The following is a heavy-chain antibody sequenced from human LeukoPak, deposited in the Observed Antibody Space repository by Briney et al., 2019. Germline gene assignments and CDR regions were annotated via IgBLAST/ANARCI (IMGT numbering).Heavy chain of an antibody. D-gene: IGHD3-22*01. J-gene: IGHJ3*02. CDR1: GFTVSSNY. V-gene: IGHV3-53*01. CDR3: AKRFANYDSSAYYRTYDAFDI. CDR2: IYSGGST. Sequence: GGSLRLSCAASGFTVSSNYMSWVRQAPGKGLEWVSVIYSGGSTYYADSVKGRFTISRDNSKNTLYLQMNSLRAEDTAVYYCAKRFANYDSSAYYRTYDAFDIWGQGTMVTVSS.